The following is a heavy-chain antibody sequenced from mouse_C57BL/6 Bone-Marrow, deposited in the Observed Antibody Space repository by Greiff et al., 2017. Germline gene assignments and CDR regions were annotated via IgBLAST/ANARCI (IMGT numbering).Heavy chain of an antibody. J-gene: IGHJ2*01. Sequence: QVQLQQPGAELVKPGASVKLSCKASGYTFTSYWMHWVKQRPGQGLEWIGMIHPNSGSTNYNEKFKSKATLTVDKSSSTAYMQLSSLTSEDSAVYYCARGYYGSSLVGYFDYWGQGTTLTVSS. CDR3: ARGYYGSSLVGYFDY. D-gene: IGHD1-1*01. V-gene: IGHV1-64*01. CDR2: IHPNSGST. CDR1: GYTFTSYW.